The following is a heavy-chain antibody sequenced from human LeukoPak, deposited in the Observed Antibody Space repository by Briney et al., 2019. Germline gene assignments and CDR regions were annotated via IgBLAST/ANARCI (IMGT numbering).Heavy chain of an antibody. Sequence: GASVKASCKASGYTFTGYYMHWVRQAPGQGLEWMGWINPNSGGTNYAQKFQGRVTMTRDTSISTAYMELSRLRSDDTAVYYCASSAYCGGDCYSPPDYYYYGMDVWGQGTTVTVSS. V-gene: IGHV1-2*02. CDR1: GYTFTGYY. CDR2: INPNSGGT. J-gene: IGHJ6*02. CDR3: ASSAYCGGDCYSPPDYYYYGMDV. D-gene: IGHD2-21*02.